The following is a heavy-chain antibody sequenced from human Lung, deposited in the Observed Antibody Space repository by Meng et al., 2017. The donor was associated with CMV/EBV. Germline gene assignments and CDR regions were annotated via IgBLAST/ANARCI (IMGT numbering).Heavy chain of an antibody. Sequence: SCAASGFTFRAYWMSWVRQAPGKGLEWVAIIKQDGSHKDYVDSVKGRFTISRDNAKESLYLQMSSLRAEDTAVYYCASYYDVWDRPGDWGPGKQVNVSS. CDR3: ASYYDVWDRPGD. D-gene: IGHD3-3*01. CDR2: IKQDGSHK. V-gene: IGHV3-7*01. CDR1: GFTFRAYW. J-gene: IGHJ4*01.